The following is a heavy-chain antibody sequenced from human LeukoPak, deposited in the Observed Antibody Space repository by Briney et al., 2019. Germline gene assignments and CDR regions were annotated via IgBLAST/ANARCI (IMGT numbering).Heavy chain of an antibody. CDR1: GFTVSSSY. V-gene: IGHV3-53*01. Sequence: GGSLRLSCAASGFTVSSSYMSWVRQAPGKGLEWVSVIYSGGSTYYADSVKGRFTISRDNSKNTLYLQMNSLRAGDTAVYYCARDLSNSGYFDYWGQGTLVTVSS. D-gene: IGHD1-1*01. CDR2: IYSGGST. CDR3: ARDLSNSGYFDY. J-gene: IGHJ4*02.